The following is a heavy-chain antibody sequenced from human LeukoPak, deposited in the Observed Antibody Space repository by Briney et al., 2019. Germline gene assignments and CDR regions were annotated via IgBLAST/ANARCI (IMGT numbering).Heavy chain of an antibody. CDR2: IYYSGST. CDR1: GGSLSSGDYY. CDR3: AREGPEAFDI. V-gene: IGHV4-30-4*02. J-gene: IGHJ3*02. Sequence: PSETLSLTCTLSGGSLSSGDYYWRWIRQPPGKGLEWIGYIYYSGSTYYNPPLKSRVTISVDTSKNQFSLKLSSVTAADTAVYYCAREGPEAFDIWGQGTMVTVSS. D-gene: IGHD1-14*01.